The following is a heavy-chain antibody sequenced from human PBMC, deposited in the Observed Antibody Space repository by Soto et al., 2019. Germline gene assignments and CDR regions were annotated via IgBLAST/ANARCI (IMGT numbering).Heavy chain of an antibody. CDR3: ARERLAVAGKGGWFDP. D-gene: IGHD6-19*01. V-gene: IGHV4-39*02. J-gene: IGHJ5*02. CDR2: INYSGST. Sequence: LSLTCTVSGASIISSSYYWGWIRQPPGKGLDWLGSINYSGSTYYNPSLKSRVTISADTSKNQFSLKLRSVTAADTAVYYCARERLAVAGKGGWFDPWGQETLVTVSS. CDR1: GASIISSSYY.